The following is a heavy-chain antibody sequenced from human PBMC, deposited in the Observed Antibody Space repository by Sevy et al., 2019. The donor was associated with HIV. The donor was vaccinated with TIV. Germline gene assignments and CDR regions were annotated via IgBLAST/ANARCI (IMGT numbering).Heavy chain of an antibody. CDR1: GFIFSDYY. D-gene: IGHD2-15*01. Sequence: GGSLRLSCAASGFIFSDYYMNWIRQAPGKELEWVSYISSTSGSDIYYADSVKGRFTISRDNAKNSLYLQMNSLRAEDTAVYYCAREAIVSPDAFDIWGQGTMVTVSS. V-gene: IGHV3-11*01. CDR2: ISSTSGSDI. CDR3: AREAIVSPDAFDI. J-gene: IGHJ3*02.